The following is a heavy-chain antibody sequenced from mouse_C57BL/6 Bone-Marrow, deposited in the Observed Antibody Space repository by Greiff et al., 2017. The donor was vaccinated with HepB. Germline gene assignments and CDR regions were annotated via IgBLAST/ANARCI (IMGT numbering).Heavy chain of an antibody. CDR2: ISGGGGNT. Sequence: EVLLVESGGGLVKPGGSLKLSCAASGFTFSSYTMSWVRQTPEKRLEWVATISGGGGNTYYPDSVKGRFTISRDNAKNTLYLQMSSLRSEDTALYCCARPGNSSSWFAYWGQGTLVTVSA. J-gene: IGHJ3*01. CDR1: GFTFSSYT. D-gene: IGHD3-1*01. CDR3: ARPGNSSSWFAY. V-gene: IGHV5-9*01.